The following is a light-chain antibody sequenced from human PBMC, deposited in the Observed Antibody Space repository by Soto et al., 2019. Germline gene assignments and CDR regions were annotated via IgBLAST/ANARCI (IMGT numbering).Light chain of an antibody. CDR3: QQYGSSPIT. Sequence: VLTQSPATLSVSPGERATLSCRASQTFNNKLAWYQQKPGQAPRLIIYRTSTRATGVPARFSGSGSETEFTLTISRLEPEDFAVYYCQQYGSSPITFGQGTRLEIK. CDR1: QTFNNK. J-gene: IGKJ5*01. CDR2: RTS. V-gene: IGKV3-20*01.